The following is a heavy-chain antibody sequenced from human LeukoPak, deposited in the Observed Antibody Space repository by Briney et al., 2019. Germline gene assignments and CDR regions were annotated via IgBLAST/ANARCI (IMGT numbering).Heavy chain of an antibody. Sequence: SETLSLTCTVSGGSISSGSYYWSWIRQPAGKGLEWIGRIYTSGSTNYNPPLKSRVTISVDTSKNQFSLKLSSVTAADTAVYYCARGRDILTGYYALFDYWGQGTLVTVSS. CDR2: IYTSGST. CDR1: GGSISSGSYY. J-gene: IGHJ4*02. CDR3: ARGRDILTGYYALFDY. V-gene: IGHV4-61*02. D-gene: IGHD3-9*01.